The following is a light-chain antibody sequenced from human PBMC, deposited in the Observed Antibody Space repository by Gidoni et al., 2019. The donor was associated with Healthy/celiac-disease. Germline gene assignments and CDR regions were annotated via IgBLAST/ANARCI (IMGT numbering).Light chain of an antibody. J-gene: IGLJ3*02. V-gene: IGLV1-40*01. CDR3: QSYDSSLSGWV. Sequence: QSVLTQPPSESGATGQRVTISCTGSSSNIGAGYDVHWYQQLPGTAPKLLIYGNSNRPSGVPDRFSGSKSGTSASLAITGLQAEDEADYYCQSYDSSLSGWVFGGGTKLTVL. CDR2: GNS. CDR1: SSNIGAGYD.